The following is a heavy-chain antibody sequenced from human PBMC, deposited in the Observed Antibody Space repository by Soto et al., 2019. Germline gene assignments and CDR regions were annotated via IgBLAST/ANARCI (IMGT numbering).Heavy chain of an antibody. J-gene: IGHJ4*02. Sequence: PGGSLRLSCAASGFIISTRYMSWVRQAPGKGLEWVSIFYNDGSTYYADSVKGRFTISRDDSKNTLYLQILSLRAEDTAVYYCARDSYTRYWGQGTLVTVSS. CDR1: GFIISTRY. CDR2: FYNDGST. V-gene: IGHV3-66*01. D-gene: IGHD4-4*01. CDR3: ARDSYTRY.